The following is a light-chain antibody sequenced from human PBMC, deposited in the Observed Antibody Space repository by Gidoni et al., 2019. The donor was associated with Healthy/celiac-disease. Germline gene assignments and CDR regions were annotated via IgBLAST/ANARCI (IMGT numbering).Light chain of an antibody. V-gene: IGLV3-21*02. CDR3: QVWDSSSDHVV. J-gene: IGLJ2*01. Sequence: SYVLPQPPSVSVAPGQTARITCGGNNIGSKSVNWYQHKPGQAPVLVVYDDSDRPSGIPELFSGSNSGNTATLTISRVEAGDEADYYCQVWDSSSDHVVFGGGTKLTVL. CDR1: NIGSKS. CDR2: DDS.